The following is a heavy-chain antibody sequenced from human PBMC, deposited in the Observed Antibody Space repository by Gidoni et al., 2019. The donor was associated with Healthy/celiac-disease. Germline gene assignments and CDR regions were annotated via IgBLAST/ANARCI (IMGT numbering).Heavy chain of an antibody. D-gene: IGHD2-2*01. CDR2: INHSVST. CDR3: ARGSGAGYCSSTSCYGAFDI. Sequence: QVQLQQWGAGLLKPSETLSLTCAVYGGSFSGYYWSWIRQPPGKGLEWIGEINHSVSTNYNPSLKSRVTISVDTSKNQFSLKLSSVTAADTAVYYCARGSGAGYCSSTSCYGAFDIWGQGTMVTVSS. J-gene: IGHJ3*02. V-gene: IGHV4-34*01. CDR1: GGSFSGYY.